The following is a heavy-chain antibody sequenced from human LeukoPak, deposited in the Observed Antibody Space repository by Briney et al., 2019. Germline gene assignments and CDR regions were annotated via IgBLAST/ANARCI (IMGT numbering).Heavy chain of an antibody. J-gene: IGHJ6*02. CDR2: ISTYNDDR. V-gene: IGHV1-3*04. CDR3: ARTKQSITIFGVVITPNNYGMDV. Sequence: ASVKVSCKASGYTFTTYAIHWVRQAPGQRLEWMGWISTYNDDRKYSPKFQGTVTITTDTSASTAYLELSSLRSEDAAVYYCARTKQSITIFGVVITPNNYGMDVWGQGTTVTVSS. CDR1: GYTFTTYA. D-gene: IGHD3-3*01.